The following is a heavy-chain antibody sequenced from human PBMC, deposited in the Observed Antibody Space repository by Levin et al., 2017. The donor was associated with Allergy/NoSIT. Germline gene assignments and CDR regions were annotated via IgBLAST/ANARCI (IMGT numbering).Heavy chain of an antibody. CDR1: GFTFSSHT. Sequence: SCATSGFTFSSHTMHWVRQAPGKELEWVALISSDGSNRDCADSVKGRFTISRDNSKNTLFLQMNSLRTEDTAVYYCVKSSLEWLVLPFDYWGQGALVTVSS. CDR3: VKSSLEWLVLPFDY. D-gene: IGHD6-19*01. V-gene: IGHV3-30-3*01. CDR2: ISSDGSNR. J-gene: IGHJ4*02.